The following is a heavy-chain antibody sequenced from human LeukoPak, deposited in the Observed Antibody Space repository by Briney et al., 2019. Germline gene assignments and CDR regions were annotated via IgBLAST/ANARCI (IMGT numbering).Heavy chain of an antibody. V-gene: IGHV1-2*02. Sequence: ASVTVSCKASGYTFTGYYMHWVRQAPGQGLEWMGWINPNSGGTNYAQKFQGRVTMTRDTSISTAYMELSRLRSDDTAVYYCARGASSYYYDSSGYYPDYWGQGTLVTVS. CDR2: INPNSGGT. J-gene: IGHJ4*02. D-gene: IGHD3-22*01. CDR1: GYTFTGYY. CDR3: ARGASSYYYDSSGYYPDY.